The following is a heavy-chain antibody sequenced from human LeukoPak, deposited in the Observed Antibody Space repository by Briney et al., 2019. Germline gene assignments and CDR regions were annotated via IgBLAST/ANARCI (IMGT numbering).Heavy chain of an antibody. V-gene: IGHV4-39*07. CDR1: GGSISSSSYY. CDR2: IYYSGST. D-gene: IGHD3-10*01. J-gene: IGHJ6*03. Sequence: SETLSLTCTVSGGSISSSSYYWGWIRQPPGKGLEWIGSIYYSGSTYYNPSLKSRVTISVDTSKNQFSLKLSSVTAADTAVYYCARRWFPKIYYYYYYMDVWGKGTTVTISS. CDR3: ARRWFPKIYYYYYYMDV.